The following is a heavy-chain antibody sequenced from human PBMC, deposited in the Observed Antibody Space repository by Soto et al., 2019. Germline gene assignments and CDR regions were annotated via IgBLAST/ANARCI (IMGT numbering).Heavy chain of an antibody. CDR3: AKKLLFLGALVAARRDYYVYDMDV. CDR2: IIPIFGTA. Sequence: QVQLVQSGAEVKKPGSSVKVSCKASGGTFSSYAISWVRQAPGQGLEWMGGIIPIFGTANYAQKFQGRVTITAEESTITAYMELSGLRSEDRAVYYCAKKLLFLGALVAARRDYYVYDMDVWGQGTTVTVSS. CDR1: GGTFSSYA. D-gene: IGHD6-6*01. V-gene: IGHV1-69*01. J-gene: IGHJ6*02.